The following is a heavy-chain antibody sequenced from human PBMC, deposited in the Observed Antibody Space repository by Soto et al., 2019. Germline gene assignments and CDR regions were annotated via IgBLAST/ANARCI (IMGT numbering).Heavy chain of an antibody. CDR3: ARTMVRGVIITPGYGMDV. D-gene: IGHD3-10*01. J-gene: IGHJ6*02. CDR1: GFTFRNYG. CDR2: IWYDGSNK. V-gene: IGHV3-33*01. Sequence: VGALRLSCSASGFTFRNYGMHWVRQAPGKGLEWVAVIWYDGSNKYYAGSVKGRFTISRDNSKNTLYLQMNSLRAEDTAVYYCARTMVRGVIITPGYGMDVWGQGTTVTFSS.